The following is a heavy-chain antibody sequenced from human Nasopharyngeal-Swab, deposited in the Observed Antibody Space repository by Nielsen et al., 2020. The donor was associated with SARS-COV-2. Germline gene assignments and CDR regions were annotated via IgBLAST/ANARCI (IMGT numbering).Heavy chain of an antibody. CDR1: GFTFDDYM. Sequence: GGSLRLSCAASGFTFDDYMMHWVRQGPGKGLEWVSLITWDGGGTYYADFVKGRFTISRDNSKSSLFLQMNSLRPEDTALYFCAKDSWTGDSYGSGSLFHSWGQGAQVTVSS. V-gene: IGHV3-43*01. CDR2: ITWDGGGT. D-gene: IGHD3-10*01. J-gene: IGHJ4*02. CDR3: AKDSWTGDSYGSGSLFHS.